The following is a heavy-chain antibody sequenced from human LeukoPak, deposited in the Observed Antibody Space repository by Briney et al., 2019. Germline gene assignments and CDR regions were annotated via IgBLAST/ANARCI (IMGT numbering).Heavy chain of an antibody. J-gene: IGHJ6*02. Sequence: SETLSLTCTVSGGSISSYYWSWIRQPPGKGLEWIGYIYHSGSTNYNPSLKSRVTISVDTSKNQFSLKLSSVTAADTAVYYCATQSYYYGMDVWGQGTTVTVSS. CDR2: IYHSGST. CDR3: ATQSYYYGMDV. V-gene: IGHV4-59*01. CDR1: GGSISSYY.